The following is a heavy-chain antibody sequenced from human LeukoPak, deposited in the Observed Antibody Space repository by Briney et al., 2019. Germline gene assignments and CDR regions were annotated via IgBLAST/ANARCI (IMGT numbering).Heavy chain of an antibody. CDR2: IKQDGSEK. CDR3: ARDLGFSSSRGYPFDY. D-gene: IGHD6-13*01. V-gene: IGHV3-7*01. J-gene: IGHJ4*02. CDR1: GFTFSSYR. Sequence: GGSLRLSCAASGFTFSSYRMSWVRQAPGKGLEWVANIKQDGSEKYYVDSVKGRFTISRDNAKNSLYLQMNSLRAEDTAVYYCARDLGFSSSRGYPFDYWGQGTLVTVSS.